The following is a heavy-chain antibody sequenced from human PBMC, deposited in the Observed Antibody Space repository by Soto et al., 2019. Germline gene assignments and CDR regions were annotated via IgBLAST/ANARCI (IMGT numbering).Heavy chain of an antibody. D-gene: IGHD3-10*01. CDR3: ARHDGSRSTDY. J-gene: IGHJ4*02. CDR1: GGSISSDY. Sequence: QVQLQESGPGLVKPSGTLSLTCTVSGGSISSDYWNWIRQPPGKGLEWIGYIHSGSTTYSASLRSRITISVDTYKNQFSLKLSSVTAADTAVYFCARHDGSRSTDYWGQGTLVTVSS. CDR2: IHSGST. V-gene: IGHV4-59*08.